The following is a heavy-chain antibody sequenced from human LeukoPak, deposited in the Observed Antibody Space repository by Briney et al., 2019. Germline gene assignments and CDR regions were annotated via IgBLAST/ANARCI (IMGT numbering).Heavy chain of an antibody. CDR3: ARALSYSYGSMDF. V-gene: IGHV3-21*01. CDR2: ISSGSKYI. D-gene: IGHD5-18*01. Sequence: PGGSLRLSCADSGFTFSSHSMNWVRQAPGKGLEWVSSISSGSKYIYNADSVKGRFTISRDNAKNSLYLQMNSLRAEDTAVYYCARALSYSYGSMDFWGQGTLVIVSS. CDR1: GFTFSSHS. J-gene: IGHJ4*02.